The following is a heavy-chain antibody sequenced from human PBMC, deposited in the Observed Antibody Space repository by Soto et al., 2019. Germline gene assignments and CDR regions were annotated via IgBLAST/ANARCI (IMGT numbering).Heavy chain of an antibody. V-gene: IGHV3-11*03. CDR2: ISGSNTYT. Sequence: GGSLRLSCAASGFTFSDYYMSWIRQAPGKGLEWLSYISGSNTYTDYADSVKGRFTISRDNAKNSLYLQMNSLRADDTAVYYCARSMKTGKGFAYWGQGTLVTVSS. CDR1: GFTFSDYY. J-gene: IGHJ4*02. D-gene: IGHD7-27*01. CDR3: ARSMKTGKGFAY.